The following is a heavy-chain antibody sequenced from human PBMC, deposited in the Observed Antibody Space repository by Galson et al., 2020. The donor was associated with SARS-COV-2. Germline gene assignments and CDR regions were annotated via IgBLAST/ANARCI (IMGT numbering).Heavy chain of an antibody. J-gene: IGHJ4*02. CDR3: ARDPQRTDPVVWFGELLSLYVDY. D-gene: IGHD3-10*01. V-gene: IGHV3-11*05. CDR2: ISSSSSYT. Sequence: GGSLRLSCAASGFTFSDYYMSWIRQAPGKGLEWVSYISSSSSYTNYADSVKGRFTISRDNAKNSLYLQMNSLRAEDTAVYYCARDPQRTDPVVWFGELLSLYVDYGGQGTLVTVAS. CDR1: GFTFSDYY.